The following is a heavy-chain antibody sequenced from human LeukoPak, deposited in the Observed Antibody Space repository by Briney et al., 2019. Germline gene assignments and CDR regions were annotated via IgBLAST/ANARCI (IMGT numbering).Heavy chain of an antibody. CDR2: INPTGGST. Sequence: VSVKVSCKASGYTFTSYYMHWVRQAPGQGLEWMGMINPTGGSTSYAQKFQGRVTMTRDTSTSTVYMELSSLRSEDTAVYYCARNVAGGLDYWGQGTLVTVSS. J-gene: IGHJ4*02. CDR1: GYTFTSYY. V-gene: IGHV1-46*01. D-gene: IGHD3-10*01. CDR3: ARNVAGGLDY.